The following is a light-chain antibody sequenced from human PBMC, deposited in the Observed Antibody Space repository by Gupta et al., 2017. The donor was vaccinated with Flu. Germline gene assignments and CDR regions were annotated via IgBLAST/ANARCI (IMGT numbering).Light chain of an antibody. V-gene: IGKV3-11*01. CDR1: QSVSSH. J-gene: IGKJ4*01. CDR2: DAS. CDR3: QQCVVWPPT. Sequence: VLPQSPATVSLSPGERVTLSCRASQSVSSHLAWYQQKPGQAPRLLDYDASKRATGIPPRVSGSGXGKXYTLNIXGREPEDFAVYYCQQCVVWPPTFGXGTKVEI.